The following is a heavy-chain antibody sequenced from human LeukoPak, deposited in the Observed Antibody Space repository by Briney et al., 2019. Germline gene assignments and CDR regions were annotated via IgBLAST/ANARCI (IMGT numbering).Heavy chain of an antibody. D-gene: IGHD3-22*01. CDR2: ISAYNGNT. V-gene: IGHV1-18*01. CDR3: ARSPMYYYDSSGYSWFDP. Sequence: ASVKVSCKASGYTFTSYGISWVRQAPGQGLEWMGWISAYNGNTNYAQKLQGRVTITADESTSTAYMELSSLRSEDTAVYYCARSPMYYYDSSGYSWFDPWGQGTLVTVSS. CDR1: GYTFTSYG. J-gene: IGHJ5*02.